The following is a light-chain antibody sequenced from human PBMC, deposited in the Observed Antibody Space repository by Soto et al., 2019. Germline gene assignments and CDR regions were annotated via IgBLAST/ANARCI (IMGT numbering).Light chain of an antibody. Sequence: QSALTQPASVSGSPGQSITISCTGTSSDVGGYNFVSWFQQHPGKAPKLLIYDVNSRPSGVSDRFSGSKSGNTASLTISGLQAEDEADYYYSSYASSGTVVFGGGTKLTVL. CDR1: SSDVGGYNF. CDR3: SSYASSGTVV. J-gene: IGLJ2*01. CDR2: DVN. V-gene: IGLV2-14*01.